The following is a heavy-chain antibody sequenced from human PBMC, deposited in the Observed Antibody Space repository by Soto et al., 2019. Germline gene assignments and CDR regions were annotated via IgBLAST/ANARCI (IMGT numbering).Heavy chain of an antibody. CDR3: ARGLLAAGAGSGIYYYYGIGV. CDR1: GDSVSSNSAA. J-gene: IGHJ6*02. D-gene: IGHD6-13*01. Sequence: SQTLSLTCAISGDSVSSNSAAWNWTRQSPSRGLEWLGRTYYRSKWYKDYAVSVKSRITINPDTSKNQFSLQLNSGTPEDTGMYYCARGLLAAGAGSGIYYYYGIGVWGRGTRVTVSS. CDR2: TYYRSKWYK. V-gene: IGHV6-1*01.